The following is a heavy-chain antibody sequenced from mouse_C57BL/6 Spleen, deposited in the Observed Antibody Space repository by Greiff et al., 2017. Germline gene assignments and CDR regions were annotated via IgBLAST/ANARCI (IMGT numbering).Heavy chain of an antibody. V-gene: IGHV5-9-1*02. J-gene: IGHJ3*01. D-gene: IGHD1-2*01. Sequence: EVHLVESGEGLVKPGGSLKLSCAASGFTFSSYAMSWVRQTPEKRLEWVAYISSGGDYIYYADTVKGRFTISRDNARNTLYLQMSSLKSEDTAMYYCTSHYYGFTWFAYWGQGTLVTVSA. CDR2: ISSGGDYI. CDR3: TSHYYGFTWFAY. CDR1: GFTFSSYA.